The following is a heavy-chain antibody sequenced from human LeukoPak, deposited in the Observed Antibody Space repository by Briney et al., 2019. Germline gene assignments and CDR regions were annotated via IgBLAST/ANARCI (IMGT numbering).Heavy chain of an antibody. CDR1: GYSISSGYF. CDR3: ARVGHYYDSSGYYYYYYMDV. CDR2: IYNSGST. V-gene: IGHV4-38-2*02. Sequence: SETLSLTCTVSGYSISSGYFWGWIRQPPGKGLEWIGTIYNSGSTYYNASLESRVTISVDTSKNQFSLKLSSVTAADTAVYYCARVGHYYDSSGYYYYYYMDVWGKGTTVTISS. D-gene: IGHD3-22*01. J-gene: IGHJ6*03.